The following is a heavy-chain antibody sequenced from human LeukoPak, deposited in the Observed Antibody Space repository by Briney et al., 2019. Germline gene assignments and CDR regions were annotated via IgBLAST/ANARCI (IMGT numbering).Heavy chain of an antibody. Sequence: SETLSLTCTVSGGSISSYYWSWIRQPPGKGLEWIGRIYTSGSTNYNPSLKSRVTMSVDTSKNQFSLKLSSVTAADTAVYYCARDRDCSSTSCYMVWFDPWGQGTLVTVSS. CDR2: IYTSGST. CDR3: ARDRDCSSTSCYMVWFDP. D-gene: IGHD2-2*02. J-gene: IGHJ5*02. V-gene: IGHV4-4*07. CDR1: GGSISSYY.